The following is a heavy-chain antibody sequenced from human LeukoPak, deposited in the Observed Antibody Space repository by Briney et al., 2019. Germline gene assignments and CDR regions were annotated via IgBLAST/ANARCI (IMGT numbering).Heavy chain of an antibody. CDR3: ARQVVAVAGTGYFDY. V-gene: IGHV4-39*01. J-gene: IGHJ4*02. D-gene: IGHD6-19*01. Sequence: SETLSLTCTVSGGSIRSSSYYWGWIRQPPGKGLEWIGSIYYSGSTYYNASLKSRGTISVDTSKNQFSLKLNSVTAADTAVYFCARQVVAVAGTGYFDYWGQGTLVIVSS. CDR1: GGSIRSSSYY. CDR2: IYYSGST.